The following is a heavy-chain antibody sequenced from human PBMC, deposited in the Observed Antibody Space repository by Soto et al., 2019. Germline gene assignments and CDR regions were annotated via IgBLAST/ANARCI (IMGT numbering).Heavy chain of an antibody. CDR2: IGTSAST. D-gene: IGHD2-8*01. Sequence: DVRLLKSGGGLVQPGGSLRLSCAASGFTFSSYSMRWVRQAPGKGLEWVSTIGTSASTYYGDSVRGRFTTSRDNPTNTLYLQTTSLRAEDTAVYYCADLSRDCTTSNCDWGEGTLVTVSS. J-gene: IGHJ4*02. V-gene: IGHV3-23*01. CDR3: ADLSRDCTTSNCD. CDR1: GFTFSSYS.